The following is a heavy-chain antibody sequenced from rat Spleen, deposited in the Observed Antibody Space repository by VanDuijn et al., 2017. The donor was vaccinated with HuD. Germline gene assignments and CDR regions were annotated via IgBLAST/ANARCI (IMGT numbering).Heavy chain of an antibody. CDR1: GFTFSDYY. J-gene: IGHJ2*01. D-gene: IGHD1-1*01. V-gene: IGHV5-22*01. CDR3: AREGTQWFY. CDR2: ISYEGSST. Sequence: EVQLVESGGGLVQPGRSMKLSCAASGFTFSDYYMAWVRQAPKKGLEWVASISYEGSSTYYGDSVKGRFTISRDNAKSTLYLQMNSLRSEDTATYYCAREGTQWFYWGQGVMVTVSS.